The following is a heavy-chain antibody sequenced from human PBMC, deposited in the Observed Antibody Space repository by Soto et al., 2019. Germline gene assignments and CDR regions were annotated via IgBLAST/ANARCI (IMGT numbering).Heavy chain of an antibody. V-gene: IGHV3-53*01. CDR1: GFNVSSNY. Sequence: EVQLVESGGGLIQPGGSLRLSCAASGFNVSSNYMSWVRQAPGKGLQWVSIINTGGNTHYADSVKGRFTISRDNSKNTVYLLMTSLRAEDTAVYYCTRDRGFDIWGQGTTVNVSA. CDR3: TRDRGFDI. CDR2: INTGGNT. J-gene: IGHJ3*02.